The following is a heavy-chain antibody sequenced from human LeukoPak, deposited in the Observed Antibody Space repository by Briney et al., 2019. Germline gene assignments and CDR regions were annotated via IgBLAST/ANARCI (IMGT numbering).Heavy chain of an antibody. CDR2: ISSSGGST. J-gene: IGHJ6*04. D-gene: IGHD4-17*01. CDR1: GFTFSSYG. CDR3: AKRIGTTVTTRMDV. V-gene: IGHV3-23*01. Sequence: GGSLRLSCAASGFTFSSYGMSWVRQAPGKGLEWVPAISSSGGSTYYADSVKGRFTISRDNSKNTLYLQMNSLRAEDTAVYYCAKRIGTTVTTRMDVWGKGTTVTISS.